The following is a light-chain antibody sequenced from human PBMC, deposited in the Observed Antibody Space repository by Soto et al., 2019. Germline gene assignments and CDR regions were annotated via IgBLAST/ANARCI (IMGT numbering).Light chain of an antibody. CDR2: WAS. V-gene: IGKV4-1*01. CDR1: QSVLYSSNNKNY. CDR3: QQYYNNPRT. Sequence: DIVMTQSPDSLAVSLGERATINCKSSQSVLYSSNNKNYLAWYQQKPRQPPELLLYWASARESGVPDRFSGSGSGTDFTLTINSLQAEDVAVYFCQQYYNNPRTFGQGTKVDIK. J-gene: IGKJ2*01.